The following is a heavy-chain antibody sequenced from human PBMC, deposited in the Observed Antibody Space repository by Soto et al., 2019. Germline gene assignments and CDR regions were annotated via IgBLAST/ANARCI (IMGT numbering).Heavy chain of an antibody. CDR3: GSHRYGTANYYYYGMDV. V-gene: IGHV1-69*12. Sequence: QVQLVQSGAEVKKPGSSVKVSCKASGGTFSSYAISWVRQAPGQGLEWMGGIIPIFGTADYAQKFQGRVTITADESTSTAYMELSSLRSEDTAGYYCGSHRYGTANYYYYGMDVWGQGTTVTVSS. D-gene: IGHD5-18*01. J-gene: IGHJ6*02. CDR1: GGTFSSYA. CDR2: IIPIFGTA.